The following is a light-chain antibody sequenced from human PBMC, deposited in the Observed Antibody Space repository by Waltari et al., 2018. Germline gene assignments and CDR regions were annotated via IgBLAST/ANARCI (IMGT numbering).Light chain of an antibody. CDR2: RDD. Sequence: QSVVTQPPSVSGTPGQRVTVSCSGSSSNVGTNTVNWYRQLPGTAPQLLIFRDDLRPSGVPDLFSATKSGSSASLAISGLHSEDEAEYYCAAWDDTLNAVLFGGGTKLTVL. CDR1: SSNVGTNT. J-gene: IGLJ2*01. V-gene: IGLV1-44*01. CDR3: AAWDDTLNAVL.